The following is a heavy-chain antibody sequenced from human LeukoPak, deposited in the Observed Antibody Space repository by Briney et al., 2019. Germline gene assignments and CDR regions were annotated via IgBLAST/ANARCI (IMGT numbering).Heavy chain of an antibody. D-gene: IGHD1-26*01. CDR1: GFTFSIYW. Sequence: GGSLRLSCAASGFTFSIYWMSWVRQAPGKGLEWVSSIKQDGSETYSVDSVKGRFTISRDNAQSSLFLQMNSLRAEDTAVYFCARGSSHSPNWFDPWGQGTLVTVSS. V-gene: IGHV3-7*04. J-gene: IGHJ5*02. CDR2: IKQDGSET. CDR3: ARGSSHSPNWFDP.